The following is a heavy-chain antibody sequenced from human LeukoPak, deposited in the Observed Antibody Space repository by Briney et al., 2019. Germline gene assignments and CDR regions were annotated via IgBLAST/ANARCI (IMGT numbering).Heavy chain of an antibody. Sequence: SETLSLTCTVSGGSISSYYWSWIRQPPGKGLEWIGYIYYSGSTNYNPSLKSRVTISVDTSKNQFSLKLSSVTAADTAVYYCARSRITMVRGRWFDPWGQGTLVTVSS. CDR1: GGSISSYY. V-gene: IGHV4-59*12. D-gene: IGHD3-10*01. J-gene: IGHJ5*02. CDR3: ARSRITMVRGRWFDP. CDR2: IYYSGST.